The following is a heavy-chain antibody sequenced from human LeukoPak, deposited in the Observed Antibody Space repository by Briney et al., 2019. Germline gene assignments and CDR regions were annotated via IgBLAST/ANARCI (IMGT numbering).Heavy chain of an antibody. V-gene: IGHV3-30*04. J-gene: IGHJ4*02. CDR3: ARTSYSSGWSPFDY. D-gene: IGHD6-19*01. Sequence: GGSLRLSCAASGFTFSTYTMHWVRQAPGKGLEWVAVISYDGSNKYYADSVKGRFTISRDNSKNTLYLQMNSLRAEDTAVYYCARTSYSSGWSPFDYWGQGTLVTVSS. CDR2: ISYDGSNK. CDR1: GFTFSTYT.